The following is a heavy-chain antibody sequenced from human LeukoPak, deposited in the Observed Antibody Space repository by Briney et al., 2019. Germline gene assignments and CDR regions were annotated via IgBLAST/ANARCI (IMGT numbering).Heavy chain of an antibody. J-gene: IGHJ4*02. CDR3: ARGVEPLAAYTLEY. CDR1: GFTVITND. Sequence: GGSLRLTCAASGFTVITNDFTWVCQAPGKGLEWVSVLYSDGNTKYADSVQGRFTISRDNSKNTLYLEMNSLSPDDTAVYYCARGVEPLAAYTLEYWGQGTLVTVSS. V-gene: IGHV3-53*01. D-gene: IGHD3-16*01. CDR2: LYSDGNT.